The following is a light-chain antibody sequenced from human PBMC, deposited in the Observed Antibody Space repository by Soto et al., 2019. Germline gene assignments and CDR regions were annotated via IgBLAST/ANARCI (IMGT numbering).Light chain of an antibody. CDR2: GTS. CDR1: QSISNDH. V-gene: IGKV3-20*01. Sequence: EIVLTQSPGAPSLSPGERVTLSCRASQSISNDHLAWSQPKSGQPPRLLIHGTSNTATGIPDRFSGSGSGTDFTLTFTRLEPEDFAVYYCEYYGTSITFGGGTKVDIK. CDR3: EYYGTSIT. J-gene: IGKJ4*01.